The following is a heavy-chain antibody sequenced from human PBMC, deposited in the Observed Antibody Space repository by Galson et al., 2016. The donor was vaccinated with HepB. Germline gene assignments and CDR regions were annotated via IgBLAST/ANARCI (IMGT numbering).Heavy chain of an antibody. CDR1: GDSISSSSYY. D-gene: IGHD3-10*01. V-gene: IGHV4-39*01. Sequence: TLSLTCTVSGDSISSSSYYWGWIRQPPGKGLEWIGSVYYTGSTYYNPSLKSRVTISLDTSKNQFSLKLRSATAADTAVYYCTSPAAFRGAYYRFDDWGQGTLVTVSS. J-gene: IGHJ4*02. CDR2: VYYTGST. CDR3: TSPAAFRGAYYRFDD.